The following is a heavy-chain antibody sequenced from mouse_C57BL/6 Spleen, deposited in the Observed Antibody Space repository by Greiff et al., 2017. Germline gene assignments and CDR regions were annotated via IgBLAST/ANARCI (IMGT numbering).Heavy chain of an antibody. D-gene: IGHD2-4*01. CDR1: GFTFSDYY. CDR3: ARDHDYDGYFEV. J-gene: IGHJ1*03. CDR2: INYDGSST. Sequence: EVKLVESEGGLVQPGSSMKLSCTASGFTFSDYYMAWVRQVPEKGLEWVANINYDGSSTYYLDSLKSRFIISRDNAKNILYLQMSSLKSEDTATYYCARDHDYDGYFEVWGTGTTVTVSS. V-gene: IGHV5-16*01.